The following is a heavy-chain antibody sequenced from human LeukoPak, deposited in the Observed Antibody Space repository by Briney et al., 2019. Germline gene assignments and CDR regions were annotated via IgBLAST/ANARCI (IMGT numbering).Heavy chain of an antibody. V-gene: IGHV1-69*05. D-gene: IGHD2-2*01. CDR1: GGTFSSYA. J-gene: IGHJ4*02. CDR3: ARATPGPPMPDIDF. CDR2: IIPIFGTA. Sequence: SVKVSCKASGGTFSSYAISWVRQAPGQGLEWMGGIIPIFGTANYAQKSQGRVTITTDESTSTAYMELSSLRSEDTAVYYCARATPGPPMPDIDFWGQGTPVTVSS.